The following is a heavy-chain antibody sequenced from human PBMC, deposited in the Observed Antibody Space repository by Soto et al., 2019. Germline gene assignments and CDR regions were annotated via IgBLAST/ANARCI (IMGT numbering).Heavy chain of an antibody. CDR2: ISGSGGST. D-gene: IGHD6-6*01. CDR3: AKAPPYSSLYYYYYYGLAV. CDR1: GSSFSSYA. Sequence: PGGSLRLSCAAFGSSFSSYAMSGVRQAPGKGLEWVSAISGSGGSTYYADSVKGRFTISRDNSKNTLYLQMNSLRAEDTAVYYCAKAPPYSSLYYYYYYGLAVWGQGPTVTVSS. J-gene: IGHJ6*02. V-gene: IGHV3-23*01.